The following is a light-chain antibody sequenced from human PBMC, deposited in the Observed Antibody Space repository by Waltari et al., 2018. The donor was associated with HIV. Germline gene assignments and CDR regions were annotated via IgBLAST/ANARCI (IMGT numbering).Light chain of an antibody. CDR2: GAS. J-gene: IGKJ1*01. CDR3: QQYGNSPQT. Sequence: IVLPPSPGPLSLSPGERATLSCRASQSVSNSYLAWYQQKPGEAPRLLIHGASRRATGIPDRFSGSGFGTDFTLTISRLEPEDFAVYYCQQYGNSPQTFGQGTKVEIK. CDR1: QSVSNSY. V-gene: IGKV3-20*01.